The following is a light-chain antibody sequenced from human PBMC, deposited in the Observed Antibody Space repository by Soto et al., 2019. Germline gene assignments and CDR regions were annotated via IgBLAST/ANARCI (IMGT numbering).Light chain of an antibody. J-gene: IGKJ1*01. V-gene: IGKV1-39*01. Sequence: DIQMTQSPSSLSASVGDRVTITCRASQRINSDLNWYQQTPGKAPELLIYGASSLQSGVPSRFSGSGSGTEFTLTISNLQPEDFATYYCQQSHNTPRTFGQGTKVEIK. CDR2: GAS. CDR3: QQSHNTPRT. CDR1: QRINSD.